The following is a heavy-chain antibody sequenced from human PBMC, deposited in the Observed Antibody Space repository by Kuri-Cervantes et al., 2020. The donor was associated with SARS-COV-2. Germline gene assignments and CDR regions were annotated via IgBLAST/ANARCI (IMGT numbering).Heavy chain of an antibody. D-gene: IGHD6-19*01. Sequence: ASVKVSCKTSGYTFTGYYMHWVRQAPGQGLEWMGWINPNSGGTNYAQKFQGRVTMTRDTSISTAYMELSSLRSEDTAVYYCAAEGPVAGNFDYWGQGTLVTVSS. CDR3: AAEGPVAGNFDY. J-gene: IGHJ4*02. V-gene: IGHV1-2*02. CDR2: INPNSGGT. CDR1: GYTFTGYY.